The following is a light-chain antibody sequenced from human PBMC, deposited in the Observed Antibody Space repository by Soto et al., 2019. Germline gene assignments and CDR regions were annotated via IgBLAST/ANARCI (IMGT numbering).Light chain of an antibody. V-gene: IGLV2-14*01. CDR1: SSDVGAYNY. J-gene: IGLJ2*01. CDR3: TSFTGASTQV. Sequence: QSALTQPASVSGSPGQSITISCTGTSSDVGAYNYVSWYQQHPGKAPKLMIYDVSNRPSGVSNRFSCSKSGNTAALTISGLQAEDEADYYCTSFTGASTQVFGGGTKLTVL. CDR2: DVS.